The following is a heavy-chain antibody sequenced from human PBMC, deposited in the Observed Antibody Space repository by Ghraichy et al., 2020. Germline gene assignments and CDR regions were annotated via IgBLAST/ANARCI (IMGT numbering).Heavy chain of an antibody. CDR3: AHSPPDTYYDFWSANEGSFDP. V-gene: IGHV2-5*01. CDR2: IYWNDDK. CDR1: GFSLSTSGVG. Sequence: SGPTLVKPTQTLTLTCTFSGFSLSTSGVGVGWIRQPPGKALEWLALIYWNDDKRYSPSLKSRLTITKDTSKNQVVLTMTNMDPVDTATYYCAHSPPDTYYDFWSANEGSFDPWGQGTLVTVSS. J-gene: IGHJ5*02. D-gene: IGHD3-3*01.